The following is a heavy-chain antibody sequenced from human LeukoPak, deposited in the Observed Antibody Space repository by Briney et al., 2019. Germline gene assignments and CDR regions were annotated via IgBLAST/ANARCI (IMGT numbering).Heavy chain of an antibody. D-gene: IGHD3-22*01. Sequence: TGGSLRLSCAASGFTFSSYAMSWVRQAPGKGLEWVSAISGSGGSTYYADSVKGRFTISRDNSKNTLYLQMNSLRVEDTAVYYCAKEKKYYYDGSGYPGYDYWGQGTLVTVSP. CDR2: ISGSGGST. CDR3: AKEKKYYYDGSGYPGYDY. J-gene: IGHJ4*02. V-gene: IGHV3-23*01. CDR1: GFTFSSYA.